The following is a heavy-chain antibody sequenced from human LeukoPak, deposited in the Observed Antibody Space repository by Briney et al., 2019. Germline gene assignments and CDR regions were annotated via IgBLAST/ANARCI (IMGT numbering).Heavy chain of an antibody. J-gene: IGHJ4*02. CDR1: GGSISSSSYY. D-gene: IGHD6-13*01. CDR3: ARHGIAAAGDFDY. V-gene: IGHV4-39*01. CDR2: IYYSGST. Sequence: SETLSLTCTVSGGSISSSSYYWGWLRQPPGKGLEWIGSIYYSGSTYYNPSLKSRVTISVDTSKNQFSLKLSSVTAADTAVYYCARHGIAAAGDFDYWGQGTLVTVSS.